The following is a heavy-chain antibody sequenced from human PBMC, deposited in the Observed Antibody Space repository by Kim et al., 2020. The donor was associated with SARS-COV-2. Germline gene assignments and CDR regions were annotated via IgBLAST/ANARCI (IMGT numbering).Heavy chain of an antibody. J-gene: IGHJ4*02. V-gene: IGHV3-30*07. D-gene: IGHD6-13*01. CDR3: ARVISSGSSSSFDY. Sequence: DPVKGRFTSSRDNSKNTLDLQMNSRRAEDTAVYYCARVISSGSSSSFDYWGQGTLVTVSS.